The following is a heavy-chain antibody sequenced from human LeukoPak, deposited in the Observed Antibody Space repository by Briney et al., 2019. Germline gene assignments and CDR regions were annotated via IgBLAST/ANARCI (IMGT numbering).Heavy chain of an antibody. Sequence: PGGALRLSCAASGYTFSSYAMSWVRQAPGKGLEWVSAISGSGGSTYYADSVKGRFTISRDNSKNTLYLQMNSLRAEDTAVYYCAKGRYGSGTDFDYWGQGTLVTVSS. CDR3: AKGRYGSGTDFDY. CDR2: ISGSGGST. J-gene: IGHJ4*02. CDR1: GYTFSSYA. D-gene: IGHD3-10*01. V-gene: IGHV3-23*01.